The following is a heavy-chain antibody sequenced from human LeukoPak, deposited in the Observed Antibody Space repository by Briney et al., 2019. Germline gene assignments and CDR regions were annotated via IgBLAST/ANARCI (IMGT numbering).Heavy chain of an antibody. CDR1: GFTVSSNY. Sequence: PGGSLRLSCAASGFTVSSNYMSWVRQAPGKGLEWVSVIYSGGSTYYADSVKGRFTISRDNSKNTLYLQMNSLRAEDTAVYYCAREGCSGGSCYTEYYYGMDVWGQGTTVTVSS. J-gene: IGHJ6*02. CDR2: IYSGGST. V-gene: IGHV3-66*01. CDR3: AREGCSGGSCYTEYYYGMDV. D-gene: IGHD2-15*01.